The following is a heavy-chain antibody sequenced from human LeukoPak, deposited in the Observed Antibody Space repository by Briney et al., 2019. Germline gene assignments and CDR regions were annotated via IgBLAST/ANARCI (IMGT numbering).Heavy chain of an antibody. V-gene: IGHV3-23*01. J-gene: IGHJ6*02. CDR1: GFTFSSYA. Sequence: GGSLRLSCAASGFTFSSYAMSWVRQAPGKGLEWVSVISSSGGSTYYADSVKGRFTISRDNSKNTVHLQMNSLRAEDTAVYYCAKDLYSNYVFYYYGMDVWGQGTTVTVSS. D-gene: IGHD4-11*01. CDR2: ISSSGGST. CDR3: AKDLYSNYVFYYYGMDV.